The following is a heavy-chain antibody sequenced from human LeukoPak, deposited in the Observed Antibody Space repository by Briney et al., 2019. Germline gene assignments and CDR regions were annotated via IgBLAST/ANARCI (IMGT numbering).Heavy chain of an antibody. Sequence: GGSLRLSCAASGCTFSSYAMSWVRQAPGKGLEWVSAISCSGGSKYYTDPEKGRFTISRENSKNTLYLQKNSLRAEDTAVYCCAKDAYYDFWSGYSKHPYYFVYWGQGTLVSVFS. J-gene: IGHJ4*02. CDR3: AKDAYYDFWSGYSKHPYYFVY. D-gene: IGHD3-3*01. V-gene: IGHV3-23*01. CDR1: GCTFSSYA. CDR2: ISCSGGSK.